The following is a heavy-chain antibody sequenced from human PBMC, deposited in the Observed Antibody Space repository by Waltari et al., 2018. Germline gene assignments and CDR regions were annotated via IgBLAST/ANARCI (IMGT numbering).Heavy chain of an antibody. J-gene: IGHJ5*02. Sequence: EVQLVESGGGLVKPGGSLRLSCPASGFTFSSYRMNWVRQAPGQGVEWVSSISSSSSYIYDADSVKGRFTISRDNAKNSLYLQINSLRAEDTAVYYWARGGGYDFWSGYLRAWFDPWGQGTLVTVSS. V-gene: IGHV3-21*01. CDR3: ARGGGYDFWSGYLRAWFDP. CDR2: ISSSSSYI. CDR1: GFTFSSYR. D-gene: IGHD3-3*01.